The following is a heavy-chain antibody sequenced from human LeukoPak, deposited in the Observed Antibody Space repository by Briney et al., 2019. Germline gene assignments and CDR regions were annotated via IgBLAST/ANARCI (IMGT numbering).Heavy chain of an antibody. D-gene: IGHD2-2*01. CDR1: SGSISTSNYY. CDR2: IFYSGST. CDR3: AQGVVVPVAMYGYYYYYMDV. V-gene: IGHV4-39*07. J-gene: IGHJ6*03. Sequence: SETLSLTCTVSSGSISTSNYYWGWVRQPPGKALEWIVNIFYSGSTYYSPSLKSRVTISLDTSRNQFSLKLSSLTAADTAVYYCAQGVVVPVAMYGYYYYYMDVWGKGTTVTISS.